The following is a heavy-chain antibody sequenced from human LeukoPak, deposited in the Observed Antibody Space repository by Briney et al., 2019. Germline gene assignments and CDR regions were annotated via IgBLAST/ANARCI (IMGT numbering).Heavy chain of an antibody. V-gene: IGHV3-23*01. CDR3: AKPSTVCTFWYFDL. Sequence: PGGSLRLSCAASGFTFSSYALSWVRQAPGKGLEWVSSISGSGGSTYYADSVKGRFTISRDNSKNTLYLQMNSLRAEDTAVYYCAKPSTVCTFWYFDLWGRGTLVTVSS. D-gene: IGHD4-17*01. J-gene: IGHJ2*01. CDR1: GFTFSSYA. CDR2: ISGSGGST.